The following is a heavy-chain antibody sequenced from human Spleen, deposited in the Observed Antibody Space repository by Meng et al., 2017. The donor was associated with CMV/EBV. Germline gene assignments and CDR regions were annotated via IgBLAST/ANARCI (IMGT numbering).Heavy chain of an antibody. CDR1: GFTFSDFY. CDR3: ARDYRRWPRGSVHAFDI. CDR2: ITGDSNTI. Sequence: GESLKISCAASGFTFSDFYMSWIRQAPGKGLEFISFITGDSNTIYYADSVKGRFTISRDNAKNSLYLQRDSLRAEDTAVYYCARDYRRWPRGSVHAFDIWGQGTMVTVSS. V-gene: IGHV3-11*01. J-gene: IGHJ3*02. D-gene: IGHD3-16*02.